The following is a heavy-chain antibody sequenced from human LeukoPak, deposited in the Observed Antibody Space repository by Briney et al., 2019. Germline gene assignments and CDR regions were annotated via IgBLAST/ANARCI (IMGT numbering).Heavy chain of an antibody. D-gene: IGHD5-24*01. CDR2: IYHSGST. CDR1: GGSISSGGYS. CDR3: ATDHGATIGYFFDY. J-gene: IGHJ4*02. Sequence: SQTLSLTCAVSGGSISSGGYSWSWIRQPPGKGLEWIGYIYHSGSTYYNPSLKSRLTISVDTSKNQFSLTLTSVTAADTAVYYCATDHGATIGYFFDYWGQGTLVTVSS. V-gene: IGHV4-30-2*05.